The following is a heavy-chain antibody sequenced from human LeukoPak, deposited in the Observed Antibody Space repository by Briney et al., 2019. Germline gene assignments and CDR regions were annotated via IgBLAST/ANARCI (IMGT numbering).Heavy chain of an antibody. CDR2: IYYSGST. V-gene: IGHV4-59*01. Sequence: PSETLSLTCTVSGGSISSYYWSWIRQPPGKGLEWIGYIYYSGSTHYNPSLKSRVTISVDTSKNQFSLKLRSVTAADTAVYYCVRGPYGSGISNWFDPWGQGILVTVSS. CDR3: VRGPYGSGISNWFDP. J-gene: IGHJ5*02. CDR1: GGSISSYY. D-gene: IGHD3-10*01.